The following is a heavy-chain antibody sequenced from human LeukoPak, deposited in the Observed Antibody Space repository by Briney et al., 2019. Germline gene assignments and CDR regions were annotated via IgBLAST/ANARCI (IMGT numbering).Heavy chain of an antibody. J-gene: IGHJ5*02. CDR1: GFTFTNYW. CDR3: ARLLLWFGEFNWFDP. Sequence: PGRSLRLSCAASGFTFTNYWMSWVRQAPGKGLEWVANIKQDGSEKYYVDSVKGRFTISRDNAKNSLYLQMNSLRAEDTAVYYCARLLLWFGEFNWFDPWGQGTLVTVSS. V-gene: IGHV3-7*01. CDR2: IKQDGSEK. D-gene: IGHD3-10*01.